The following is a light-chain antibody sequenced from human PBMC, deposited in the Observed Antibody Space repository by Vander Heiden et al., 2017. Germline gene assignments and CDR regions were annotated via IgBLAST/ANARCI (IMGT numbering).Light chain of an antibody. J-gene: IGKJ2*01. V-gene: IGKV2-28*01. Sequence: DIEMTQSPLSLPATPGERASISCRSSQSLLNFNAYNYFHWFLQKPGKSPQSLIYSASYRESGVPERFSGSGSGTDFTLNISRVEAEDVGAYYCMQDINHPYTFGQGTRLEIK. CDR1: QSLLNFNAYNY. CDR2: SAS. CDR3: MQDINHPYT.